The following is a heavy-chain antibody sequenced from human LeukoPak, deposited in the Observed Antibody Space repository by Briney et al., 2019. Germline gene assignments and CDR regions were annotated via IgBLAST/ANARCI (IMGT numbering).Heavy chain of an antibody. Sequence: SETLSLTCTVSGGSISSYYWSWIRQPPGKGLEWIGYIYYSGSTNYNPSLKSRVTISVDTPKNQFSLKLSSVTAADTAVYYCARALPSGSPSLVNWFDPWGQGTLVTVSS. J-gene: IGHJ5*02. CDR2: IYYSGST. CDR1: GGSISSYY. V-gene: IGHV4-59*01. D-gene: IGHD3-10*01. CDR3: ARALPSGSPSLVNWFDP.